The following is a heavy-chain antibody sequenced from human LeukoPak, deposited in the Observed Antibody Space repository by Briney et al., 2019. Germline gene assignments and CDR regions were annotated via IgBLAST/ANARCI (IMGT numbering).Heavy chain of an antibody. CDR2: IYSGGST. CDR3: ARQGVYDSSGYYRDY. V-gene: IGHV3-66*04. CDR1: GFTVSSNY. D-gene: IGHD3-22*01. J-gene: IGHJ4*02. Sequence: SGGSLRLSCAASGFTVSSNYMSWVRQAPGKGLEWVSVIYSGGSTYYADSVKGRFTISRDNSKNTLYLQMNSLRAEDTAVYYCARQGVYDSSGYYRDYWGQGTLVTVSS.